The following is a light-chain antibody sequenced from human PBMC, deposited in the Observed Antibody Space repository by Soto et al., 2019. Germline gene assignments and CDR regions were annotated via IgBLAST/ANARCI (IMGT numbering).Light chain of an antibody. CDR2: GAS. Sequence: EIVLTQSPGTLSLSPGERATLSCRASQSVSVTYLAWNQQRPGQAPRLLLYGASTRATGIPGRFSGSGSGTDFTLTISRLEPEDFSVYYCQQFGTSPTFGQGTKVEIK. J-gene: IGKJ1*01. CDR3: QQFGTSPT. V-gene: IGKV3-20*01. CDR1: QSVSVTY.